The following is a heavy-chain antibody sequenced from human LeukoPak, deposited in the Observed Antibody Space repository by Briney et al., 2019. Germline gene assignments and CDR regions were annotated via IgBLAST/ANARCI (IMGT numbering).Heavy chain of an antibody. CDR3: ARVMAGGFDY. CDR1: GGSISSYY. Sequence: SETLSLTCTVSGGSISSYYWSWIRQPPGKGLEWIGYIYYSGSTNYNPSLKSRVTISVDTSKNQFSLKLSSVTAADTAVYYRARVMAGGFDYWGQGTLVTVSS. V-gene: IGHV4-59*01. CDR2: IYYSGST. J-gene: IGHJ4*02. D-gene: IGHD3-10*01.